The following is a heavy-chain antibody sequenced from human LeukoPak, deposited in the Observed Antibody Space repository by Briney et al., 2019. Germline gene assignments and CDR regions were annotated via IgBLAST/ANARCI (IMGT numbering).Heavy chain of an antibody. J-gene: IGHJ4*02. CDR1: GGSISSYY. V-gene: IGHV4-59*12. CDR2: IYHSGST. D-gene: IGHD5-24*01. Sequence: SETLSLTCTVSGGSISSYYWSWIRQPPGKGLEWIGYIYHSGSTYYNPSLESRVTISVDRSKNQFSLKLSSVTAADTAVYYCARAEMATTNLDYWGQGTLVTVSS. CDR3: ARAEMATTNLDY.